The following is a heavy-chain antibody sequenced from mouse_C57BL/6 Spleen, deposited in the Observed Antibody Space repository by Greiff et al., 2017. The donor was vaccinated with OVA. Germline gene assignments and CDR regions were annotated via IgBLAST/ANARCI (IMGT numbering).Heavy chain of an antibody. D-gene: IGHD1-1*01. CDR3: ARYYYGSSYGFDY. V-gene: IGHV1-18*01. CDR2: INPNNGGT. J-gene: IGHJ2*01. Sequence: VQLKQSGPELVKPGASVKIPCKASGYTFTDYNMDWVKQSHGKSLEWIGDINPNNGGTIYNQKFKGKATLTVDKSSSTAYMELRSLTSEDTAVYYCARYYYGSSYGFDYWGQGTTLTVSS. CDR1: GYTFTDYN.